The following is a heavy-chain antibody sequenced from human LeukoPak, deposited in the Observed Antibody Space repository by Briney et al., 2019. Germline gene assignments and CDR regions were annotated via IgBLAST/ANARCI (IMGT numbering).Heavy chain of an antibody. D-gene: IGHD2/OR15-2a*01. CDR1: GFTFSRNA. CDR2: ISYDGKFA. CDR3: AKVVAGNIDYYFDY. J-gene: IGHJ4*02. Sequence: PGGSLRLSCAASGFTFSRNAMHWVRQAPGKGLEWVAVISYDGKFAYYEDSVKGRFTISRDNSKNTVYLQMRNLRVEHTAVYYCAKVVAGNIDYYFDYWGQGILVAVSS. V-gene: IGHV3-30*18.